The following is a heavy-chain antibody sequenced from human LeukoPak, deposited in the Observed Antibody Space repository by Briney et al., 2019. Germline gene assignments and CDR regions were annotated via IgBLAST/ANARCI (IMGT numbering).Heavy chain of an antibody. CDR2: IHYSGST. J-gene: IGHJ4*02. CDR3: ARRGIRYFDWLLKTLTQPFDY. V-gene: IGHV4-39*07. Sequence: SETLSLTCTVSGGSISSSNYYWGWIRQPPGKGLEWIESIHYSGSTYYNPSLKSRVTISVDTSKNQFSLKLSSVTAADTAVYYCARRGIRYFDWLLKTLTQPFDYWGQGTLVTVSS. D-gene: IGHD3-9*01. CDR1: GGSISSSNYY.